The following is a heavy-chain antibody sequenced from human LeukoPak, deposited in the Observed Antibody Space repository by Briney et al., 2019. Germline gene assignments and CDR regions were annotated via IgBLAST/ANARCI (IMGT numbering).Heavy chain of an antibody. CDR1: GYSISSGHY. D-gene: IGHD3-10*01. CDR2: ISHTGSP. Sequence: SETLSLTCSVSGYSISSGHYWGWIRQPPGKGLEWIGSISHTGSPYYNLSLTSRTTMSLDTSRHHFSLSLGSVTAADTSVYYCASAPRIRGRTTYYYSDHMDVWGKGTTVTVSS. V-gene: IGHV4-38-2*01. CDR3: ASAPRIRGRTTYYYSDHMDV. J-gene: IGHJ6*03.